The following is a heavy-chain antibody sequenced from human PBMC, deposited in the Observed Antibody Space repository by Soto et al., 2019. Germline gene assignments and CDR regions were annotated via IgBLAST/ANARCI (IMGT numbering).Heavy chain of an antibody. V-gene: IGHV6-1*01. J-gene: IGHJ4*02. CDR1: GDSVSSNSAA. CDR3: ARDQPFTEYDFWSGYLPSGMNYFDY. Sequence: PSQTLSVTCALSGDSVSSNSAAWNWIRQSPSRGLEWLGRTYYRSKWYNDYAVSVKSRININPDTSKNQFSLQLNSVTPEDTAVYYCARDQPFTEYDFWSGYLPSGMNYFDYWGQGTLVTVSS. CDR2: TYYRSKWYN. D-gene: IGHD3-3*01.